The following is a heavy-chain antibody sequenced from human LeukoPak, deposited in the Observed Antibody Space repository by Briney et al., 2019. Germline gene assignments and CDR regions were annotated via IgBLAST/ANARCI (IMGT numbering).Heavy chain of an antibody. J-gene: IGHJ4*02. CDR3: ARGKFGLTRSARTVTPFDY. V-gene: IGHV3-30-3*01. CDR1: GFTFSSYA. D-gene: IGHD4-17*01. CDR2: ISYDGSNK. Sequence: GGSLRLSCAASGFTFSSYAMHWVRQAPGKGLEWVAVISYDGSNKYYADSVKGRFTISRDNSKNTLYLQMDSLRAEDTAVYYCARGKFGLTRSARTVTPFDYWGQGTLVTVSS.